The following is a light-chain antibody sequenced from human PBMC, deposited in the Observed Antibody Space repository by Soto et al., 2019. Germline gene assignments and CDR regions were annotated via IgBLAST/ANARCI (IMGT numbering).Light chain of an antibody. CDR2: GAS. Sequence: EIVMTQSPATLSVSPGERATLSCRASQSVGSNLAWYQQKPGQAPRLLIYGASTRATDIPARFSGSGSGTEFTLTISSLQSEDFAVYCCQQYNNWPLFTFGPGTKVDIK. V-gene: IGKV3-15*01. CDR3: QQYNNWPLFT. CDR1: QSVGSN. J-gene: IGKJ3*01.